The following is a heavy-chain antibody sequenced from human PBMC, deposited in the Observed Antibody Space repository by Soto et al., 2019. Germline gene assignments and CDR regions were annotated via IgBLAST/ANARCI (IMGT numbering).Heavy chain of an antibody. D-gene: IGHD3-22*01. CDR3: ARPNTVSSGYHGLYY. CDR2: IYPGDSDT. V-gene: IGHV5-51*01. CDR1: GYSFTSYW. J-gene: IGHJ4*02. Sequence: PGESLKISCKGSGYSFTSYWIGWVRQMPGKGLEWMGIIYPGDSDTRYSPSFQGQVAISADKSISTAYLQWSSLKASDTAMYYCARPNTVSSGYHGLYYWGQGTLVTVS.